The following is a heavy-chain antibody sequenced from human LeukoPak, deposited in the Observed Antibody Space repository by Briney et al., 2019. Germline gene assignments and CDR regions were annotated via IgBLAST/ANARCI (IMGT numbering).Heavy chain of an antibody. CDR3: ARDRDSSGYYDSFDM. V-gene: IGHV4-4*07. CDR1: GVPISSYY. CDR2: IYTSGST. Sequence: PSETLSLTCTVSGVPISSYYWPWLRQPAGKGREWIGRIYTSGSTNYNPSLKSRVTMSVDTSKNLFSLTLSAVAAADTAVYCGARDRDSSGYYDSFDMWGQRTMVTVSS. D-gene: IGHD6-19*01. J-gene: IGHJ3*02.